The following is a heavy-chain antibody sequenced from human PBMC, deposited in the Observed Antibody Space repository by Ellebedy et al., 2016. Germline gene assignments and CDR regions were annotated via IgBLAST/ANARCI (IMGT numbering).Heavy chain of an antibody. J-gene: IGHJ6*02. D-gene: IGHD6-13*01. Sequence: ASVKVSXKASRYTFTSYYMHWVRQAPGQGLEWMGIINPSGGSTNYAQKFQGRVTITADESTSTAYMELSSLRSEDTAVYYCARVSKAAAGLTGYYYYGMDVWGQGTTVTVSS. CDR2: INPSGGST. CDR3: ARVSKAAAGLTGYYYYGMDV. V-gene: IGHV1-46*01. CDR1: RYTFTSYY.